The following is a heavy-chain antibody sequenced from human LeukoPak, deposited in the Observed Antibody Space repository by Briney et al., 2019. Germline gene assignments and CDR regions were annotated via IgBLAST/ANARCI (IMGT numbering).Heavy chain of an antibody. Sequence: GSLRLSCTASGFTFNTYAMSWVRQTPGKGLEWVSSITGSGGSTYYADSVKGRFTISRDNSKNTVDLQMNSLRAEDTAIYYCAKDDAWVRYQDWGQGTVVTVSS. D-gene: IGHD3-9*01. CDR1: GFTFNTYA. V-gene: IGHV3-23*01. CDR3: AKDDAWVRYQD. J-gene: IGHJ4*02. CDR2: ITGSGGST.